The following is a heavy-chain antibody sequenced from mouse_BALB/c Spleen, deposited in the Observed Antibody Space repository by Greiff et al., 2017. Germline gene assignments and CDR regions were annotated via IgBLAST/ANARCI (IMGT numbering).Heavy chain of an antibody. J-gene: IGHJ3*01. V-gene: IGHV10S3*01. D-gene: IGHD2-4*01. CDR3: VRDSYDYDAWFAY. Sequence: GGGLVQPKGSLKLSCAASGFTFNTNAMNWVRQAPGKGLEWVARIRSKSNNYATYYADSVKDRFTISRDDSQSMLYLQMNNLKTEDTAMYYCVRDSYDYDAWFAYWGQGTLVTVSA. CDR2: IRSKSNNYAT. CDR1: GFTFNTNA.